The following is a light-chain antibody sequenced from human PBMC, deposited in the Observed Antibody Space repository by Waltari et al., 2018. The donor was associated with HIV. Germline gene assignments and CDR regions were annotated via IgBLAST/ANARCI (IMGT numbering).Light chain of an antibody. J-gene: IGLJ3*02. CDR2: SHN. V-gene: IGLV1-44*01. CDR1: GSTNGSTT. Sequence: QSVLTQLPSASGPAGLRVTIPCSGRGSTNGSTTLTCHQQLPGTAPKLLIYSHNQRPSGVPDRCSGSKSGTSASLAISGLQSEDEADYYCAAWDDSLNGYWVFGGGTKLTVL. CDR3: AAWDDSLNGYWV.